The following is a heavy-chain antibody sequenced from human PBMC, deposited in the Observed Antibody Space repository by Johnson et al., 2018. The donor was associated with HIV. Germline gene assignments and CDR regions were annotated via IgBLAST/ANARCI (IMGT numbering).Heavy chain of an antibody. Sequence: DVQLVESGGGLVQPGGSLRLSCAASGFTFSSYWMSWVRQAPGKGRERVANIKQDGSEQYYVDSVKGRFTTSRANAKTSLYRQLNSLRAEETAVYYCARDLPHDYGVGYAFDIWGQGTMVTVSS. CDR2: IKQDGSEQ. CDR3: ARDLPHDYGVGYAFDI. V-gene: IGHV3-7*01. D-gene: IGHD4-17*01. J-gene: IGHJ3*02. CDR1: GFTFSSYW.